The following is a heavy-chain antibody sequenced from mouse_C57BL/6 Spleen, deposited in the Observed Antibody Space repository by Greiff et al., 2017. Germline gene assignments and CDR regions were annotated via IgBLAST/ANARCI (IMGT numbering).Heavy chain of an antibody. CDR1: GYTFTSYW. CDR2: IDPSDSYT. J-gene: IGHJ4*01. D-gene: IGHD1-1*01. V-gene: IGHV1-69*01. CDR3: ARRANYYGSSLYAMDY. Sequence: VQLQQPGAELVMPGASVKLSCKASGYTFTSYWMHWVKQRPGQGLEWIGEIDPSDSYTNYNQKFKGKSTLTVDKSSSTAYMQLSSLPSEDSAVYYCARRANYYGSSLYAMDYWGQGTSVTVSS.